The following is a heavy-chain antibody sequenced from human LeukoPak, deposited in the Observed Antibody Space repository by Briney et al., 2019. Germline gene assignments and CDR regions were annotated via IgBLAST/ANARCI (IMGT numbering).Heavy chain of an antibody. CDR3: ARGSPVGITWVHFDS. CDR1: GFTFSNHA. D-gene: IGHD3-22*01. J-gene: IGHJ4*02. V-gene: IGHV3-33*01. CDR2: IWYDGTKK. Sequence: PGRSLRLSCAASGFTFSNHAMHWVRQAPGKGLEWVALIWYDGTKKYYADSVKGRFTISRDNSKNTLYLQMDSLRAEDTTMYYCARGSPVGITWVHFDSWGQGNLVIVSA.